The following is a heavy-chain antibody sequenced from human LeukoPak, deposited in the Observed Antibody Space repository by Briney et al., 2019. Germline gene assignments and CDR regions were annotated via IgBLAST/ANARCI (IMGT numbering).Heavy chain of an antibody. Sequence: PGGSLRLSCAASGFTFSSYWMSWVRQAPGKGLEWVANIKQDGSEKYYVDSVKGRFTISRDNSKNTLYLQMNSLRAEDTAVYYCAKPDSYYYDSSGYPYWGQGTLVTVSS. D-gene: IGHD3-22*01. CDR3: AKPDSYYYDSSGYPY. CDR2: IKQDGSEK. CDR1: GFTFSSYW. J-gene: IGHJ4*02. V-gene: IGHV3-7*03.